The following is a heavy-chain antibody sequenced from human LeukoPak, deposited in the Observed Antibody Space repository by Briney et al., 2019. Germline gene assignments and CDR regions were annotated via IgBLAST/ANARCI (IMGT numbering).Heavy chain of an antibody. J-gene: IGHJ4*02. CDR3: ARASGMYFDH. CDR2: ISYDGSNK. Sequence: PGGSLRLSCAASGFTFSSYAMHWVRQAPGKGLEWVAVISYDGSNKYYADSVKGRFTISRDNSKNTLYLQMNSLRAEDTAVYYCARASGMYFDHWGQGTLVTVSS. V-gene: IGHV3-30-3*01. CDR1: GFTFSSYA.